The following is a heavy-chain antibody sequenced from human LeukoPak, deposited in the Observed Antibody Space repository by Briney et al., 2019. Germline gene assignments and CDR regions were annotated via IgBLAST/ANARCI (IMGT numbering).Heavy chain of an antibody. J-gene: IGHJ4*02. CDR3: ATQVPSDPHFDY. Sequence: GGSLSLSCAASGFTFSSYAMSWVRQAPGKGLEWVSAISGSGGTTYFADSVKGRFTISRDNSKNTLYLQMNSLRAEDTAVYYCATQVPSDPHFDYWGQGTLVTVSS. CDR1: GFTFSSYA. V-gene: IGHV3-23*01. D-gene: IGHD4/OR15-4a*01. CDR2: ISGSGGTT.